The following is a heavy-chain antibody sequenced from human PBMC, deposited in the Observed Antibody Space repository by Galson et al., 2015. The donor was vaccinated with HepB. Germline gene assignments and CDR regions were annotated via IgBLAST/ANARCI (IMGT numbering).Heavy chain of an antibody. D-gene: IGHD4-23*01. CDR2: IYSGGKT. Sequence: SLRLSCAASGFTVTDHYMTWVRHAPGKGLQWVSSIYSGGKTYYADSVKGRFTISRDTSNNTLYLQMNTLRADDTAVYYCVRAKGKEWYFALWGRGTLISVS. V-gene: IGHV3-53*01. CDR3: VRAKGKEWYFAL. CDR1: GFTVTDHY. J-gene: IGHJ2*01.